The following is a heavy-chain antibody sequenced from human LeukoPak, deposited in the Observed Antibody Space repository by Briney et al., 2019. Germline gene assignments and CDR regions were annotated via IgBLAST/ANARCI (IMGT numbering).Heavy chain of an antibody. CDR2: IYYSGST. Sequence: SETLSLTCTVSGGSISSYYWSWIRQPPGKGLEWIGYIYYSGSTNYNPSLKSRVTISVDTSKNQFSLKLSSVTAADTAVYYCARDLGYSYGWYYFDYWGQGTLVTVSS. D-gene: IGHD5-18*01. J-gene: IGHJ4*02. V-gene: IGHV4-59*01. CDR3: ARDLGYSYGWYYFDY. CDR1: GGSISSYY.